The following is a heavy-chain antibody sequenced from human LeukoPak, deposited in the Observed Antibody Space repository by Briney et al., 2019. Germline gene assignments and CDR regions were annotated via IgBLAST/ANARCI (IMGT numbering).Heavy chain of an antibody. J-gene: IGHJ5*02. Sequence: SVKVSCKASGGTFSSYAISWVRQAPGQGLEWMGGIIPIFGTANYAQKFQGRVTITADESTSTAYMELSSLRSEDTAVYYCARVGCSSTSCYEFNWFDPWGQGTLVTVSS. D-gene: IGHD2-2*01. CDR2: IIPIFGTA. V-gene: IGHV1-69*13. CDR1: GGTFSSYA. CDR3: ARVGCSSTSCYEFNWFDP.